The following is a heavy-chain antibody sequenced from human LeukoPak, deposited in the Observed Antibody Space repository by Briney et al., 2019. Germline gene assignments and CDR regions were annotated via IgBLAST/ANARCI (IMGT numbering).Heavy chain of an antibody. CDR1: GYTFTSYY. J-gene: IGHJ3*02. CDR3: ARDSGSYRYLPDAFDI. CDR2: INPSGGST. D-gene: IGHD1-26*01. Sequence: GASVKVSCKASGYTFTSYYMHWVRQAPGQGLEWMGIINPSGGSTSYAQKFQGRVTMTRDTSTSTVYMELSSLRSEDTAVYYCARDSGSYRYLPDAFDIWGQGTMVTVSS. V-gene: IGHV1-46*01.